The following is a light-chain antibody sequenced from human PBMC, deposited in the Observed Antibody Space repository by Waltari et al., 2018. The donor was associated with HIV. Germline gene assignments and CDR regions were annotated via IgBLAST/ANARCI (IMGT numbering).Light chain of an antibody. CDR2: EDN. Sequence: NFMLTQPHSVSESPGKTVTISCTRSSGSIASNYVTWYQQRPGSAPTTTIYEDNQRPSGVPDRFSGSIDSSSNSASLTISGLKTEDEGDYYCQSYDSRNHVVFGGGTKLTVL. CDR3: QSYDSRNHVV. J-gene: IGLJ2*01. CDR1: SGSIASNY. V-gene: IGLV6-57*03.